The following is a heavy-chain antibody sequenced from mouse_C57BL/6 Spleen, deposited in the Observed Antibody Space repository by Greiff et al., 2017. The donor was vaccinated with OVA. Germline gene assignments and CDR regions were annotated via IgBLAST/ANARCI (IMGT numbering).Heavy chain of an antibody. D-gene: IGHD1-1*01. CDR2: INPNNGGT. CDR1: GYTFTDYN. Sequence: VQLQQSGPELVKPGASVKIPCKASGYTFTDYNMDWVKQSHGKSLEWIGDINPNNGGTIYNQKFKGKATLTVDKSSSTAYMELRSLTSEDTAVYYCARERHYYGSSYGAMDYWGQGTSVTVSS. J-gene: IGHJ4*01. CDR3: ARERHYYGSSYGAMDY. V-gene: IGHV1-18*01.